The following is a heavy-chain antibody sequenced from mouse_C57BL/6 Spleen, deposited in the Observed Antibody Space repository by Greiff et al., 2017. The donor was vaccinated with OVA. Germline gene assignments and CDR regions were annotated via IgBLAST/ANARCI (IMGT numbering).Heavy chain of an antibody. CDR1: GYTFTSYW. J-gene: IGHJ4*01. V-gene: IGHV1-52*01. CDR2: IDPSDSET. CDR3: ARSGNWDAMDY. Sequence: QVQLQQPGAELVRPGSSVKLSCKASGYTFTSYWMHWVKQRPIQGLEWIGNIDPSDSETHYNQKFKDKATLTVDKSSSTAYMQLSSLTSEDSAVYYCARSGNWDAMDYWGQGTSVTVSS. D-gene: IGHD4-1*01.